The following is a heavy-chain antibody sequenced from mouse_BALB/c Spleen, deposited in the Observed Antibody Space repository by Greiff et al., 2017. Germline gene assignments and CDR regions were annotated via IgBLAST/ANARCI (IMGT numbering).Heavy chain of an antibody. J-gene: IGHJ4*01. V-gene: IGHV5-9-3*01. CDR2: ISSGGSYT. CDR1: GFTFSSYA. Sequence: EVQLVESGGGLVKPGGSLKLSCAASGFTFSSYAMSWVHQTPEKRLEWVATISSGGSYTYYPDSVKGRFTISRDNAKNTLYLQMSSLRSEDTAMYYCARQAYYGNDYAMDYWGQGTSVTVSS. D-gene: IGHD2-10*01. CDR3: ARQAYYGNDYAMDY.